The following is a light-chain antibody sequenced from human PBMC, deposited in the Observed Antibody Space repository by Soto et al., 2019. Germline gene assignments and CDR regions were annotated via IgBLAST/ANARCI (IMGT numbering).Light chain of an antibody. CDR3: QQYNNWPIT. V-gene: IGKV3-15*01. CDR2: GAS. CDR1: PISSN. J-gene: IGKJ5*01. Sequence: VVTQSPASLSVSPGDRVTISCRAGPISSNLAWHQQRPGQAPRLLIYGASVRATGVPARFSGSGSGTEFTLTISSLQREDFAVYYCQQYNNWPITFGQGTRLEIK.